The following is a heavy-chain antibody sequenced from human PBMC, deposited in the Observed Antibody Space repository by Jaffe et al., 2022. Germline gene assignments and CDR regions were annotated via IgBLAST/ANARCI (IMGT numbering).Heavy chain of an antibody. D-gene: IGHD3-10*01. V-gene: IGHV3-30*02. CDR1: GFTFSSYG. CDR3: AKDGVQGGYYYYYYYMDV. J-gene: IGHJ6*03. CDR2: IRYDGSNK. Sequence: QVQLVESGGGVVQPGGSLRLSCAASGFTFSSYGMHWVRQAPGKGLEWVAFIRYDGSNKYYADSVKGRFTISRDNSKNTLYLQMNSLRAEDTAVYYCAKDGVQGGYYYYYYYMDVWGKGTTVTVSS.